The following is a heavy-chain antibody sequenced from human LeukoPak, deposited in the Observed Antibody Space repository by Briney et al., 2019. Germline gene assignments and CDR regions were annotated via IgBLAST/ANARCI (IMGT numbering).Heavy chain of an antibody. CDR2: ISSSGSTI. Sequence: PGGSLRLSCAASGFTFSSYEMNWVRQAPGKGLEWVSYISSSGSTIYYADSVKGRFTISRDNAKNSLYLQMNSLRAEDTAVYYCARGHSYYDSSGYLPGGQGTLVTVSS. J-gene: IGHJ4*02. V-gene: IGHV3-48*03. CDR1: GFTFSSYE. CDR3: ARGHSYYDSSGYLP. D-gene: IGHD3-22*01.